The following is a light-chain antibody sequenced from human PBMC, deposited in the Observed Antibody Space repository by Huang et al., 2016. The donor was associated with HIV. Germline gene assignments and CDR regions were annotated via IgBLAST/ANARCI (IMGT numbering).Light chain of an antibody. J-gene: IGKJ1*01. CDR2: AAS. CDR1: QSISSY. CDR3: QQSWTTPPT. V-gene: IGKV1-39*01. Sequence: DIQMTQSPSSLSASVGDGVTISCRASQSISSYLNWYQQKPGKAPKLLIYAASALQTGVPCRFSGTGSGTEFTLTISSLQPEDFATYQQSWTTPPTFGQGTKVEIK.